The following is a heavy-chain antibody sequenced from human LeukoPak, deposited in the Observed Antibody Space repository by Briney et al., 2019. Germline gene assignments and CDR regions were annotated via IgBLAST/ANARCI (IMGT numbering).Heavy chain of an antibody. Sequence: SETLSLTCTVSGGSISSYYWSWIRQPPGKGLEWIGYIYYSGSTNYNPSLKSRVTISADTSKNQFSLKLSSVTAADTAVYYCARAPAYNWNYGWFDPWGQGTLVTVSS. J-gene: IGHJ5*02. CDR3: ARAPAYNWNYGWFDP. V-gene: IGHV4-59*01. CDR1: GGSISSYY. D-gene: IGHD1-7*01. CDR2: IYYSGST.